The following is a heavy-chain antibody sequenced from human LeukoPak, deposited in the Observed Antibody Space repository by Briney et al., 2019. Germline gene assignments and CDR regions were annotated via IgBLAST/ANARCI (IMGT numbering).Heavy chain of an antibody. D-gene: IGHD5-12*01. CDR2: IKQDGSES. CDR3: ARDKWIGNY. V-gene: IGHV3-7*04. CDR1: GFTFSGYG. Sequence: GGSLRLSCVGSGFTFSGYGMRWVRQAPGKGLEWVANIKQDGSESYYVDSVKGRFTISRDNAKNSLYLQMNSLRAEDTAVYYCARDKWIGNYWGQGTLVTVSS. J-gene: IGHJ4*02.